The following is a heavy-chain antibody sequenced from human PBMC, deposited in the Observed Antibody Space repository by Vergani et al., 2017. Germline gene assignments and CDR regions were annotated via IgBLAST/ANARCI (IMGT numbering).Heavy chain of an antibody. V-gene: IGHV3-48*04. Sequence: EVQLLESGGGLVQPGGSLRLSCAASGFTFSSYSMNWVRQAPGKGLEWVSYISSSSSTIYYADSVKGRFTISRDNAKNSLYLQMNSLRAEDTAVYYCARDGERGYDSSGYYYVDYYYYMDVWGKGTTVTVSS. CDR1: GFTFSSYS. CDR3: ARDGERGYDSSGYYYVDYYYYMDV. CDR2: ISSSSSTI. J-gene: IGHJ6*03. D-gene: IGHD3-22*01.